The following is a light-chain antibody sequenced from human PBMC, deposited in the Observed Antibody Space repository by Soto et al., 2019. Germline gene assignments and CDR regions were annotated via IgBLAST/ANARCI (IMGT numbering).Light chain of an antibody. J-gene: IGLJ1*01. V-gene: IGLV2-14*01. CDR1: SSDVGGYNY. CDR2: EVS. CDR3: TSYIRSSTLDYV. Sequence: LTHPASVSGSPGQSITISCTGTSSDVGGYNYVSWYQQYPGKAPKLMIYEVSNRPSGVSNRFSGSKSGNTASLTISGLQAEDEADYYCTSYIRSSTLDYVFGTGTKVTVL.